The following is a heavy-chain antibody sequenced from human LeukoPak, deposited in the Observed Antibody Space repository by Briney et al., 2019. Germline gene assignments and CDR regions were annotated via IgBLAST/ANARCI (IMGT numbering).Heavy chain of an antibody. V-gene: IGHV4-4*07. CDR2: IYPSGST. CDR3: ARDGHSDTSRALDY. J-gene: IGHJ4*02. CDR1: GGSISSYY. D-gene: IGHD5-12*01. Sequence: SETLSLTCTVSGGSISSYYWSWIRQPAGKGLEWIGRIYPSGSTNYNPSLKSRVTMSVDTSRNHFSLNLSSVTAADTAVYYCARDGHSDTSRALDYWGQGTLVTVSS.